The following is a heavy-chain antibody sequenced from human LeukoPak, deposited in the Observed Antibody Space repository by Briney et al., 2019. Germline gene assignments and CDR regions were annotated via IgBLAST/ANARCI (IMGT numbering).Heavy chain of an antibody. CDR2: IIPIFDTA. D-gene: IGHD6-19*01. V-gene: IGHV1-69*06. CDR3: ARSTGYSSGWFGDYAFDI. CDR1: GGTFSSYA. Sequence: SVKVSCKASGGTFSSYAISWVRQAPGQGLEWMGGIIPIFDTANYEQKFQGRVTITADKSTSTAYMELSSLRSEDTAVYYCARSTGYSSGWFGDYAFDIWGQGTMATVSS. J-gene: IGHJ3*02.